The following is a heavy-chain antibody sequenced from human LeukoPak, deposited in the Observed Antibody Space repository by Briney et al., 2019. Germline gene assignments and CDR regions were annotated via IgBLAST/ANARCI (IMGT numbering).Heavy chain of an antibody. J-gene: IGHJ3*02. Sequence: PGGSLRLSCAASGFTFSSYGMHWVRQAPGKGLEWVAVISYDGSNKYYADSVKGRFTISRDNSKNTLYLQMNSLRAEDTAVYYCAKGSSSWYTGTVGAFDIWGQGTMVTVSS. CDR2: ISYDGSNK. D-gene: IGHD6-13*01. CDR3: AKGSSSWYTGTVGAFDI. CDR1: GFTFSSYG. V-gene: IGHV3-30*18.